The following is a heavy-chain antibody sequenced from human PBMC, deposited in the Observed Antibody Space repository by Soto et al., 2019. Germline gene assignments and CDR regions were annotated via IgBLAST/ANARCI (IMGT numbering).Heavy chain of an antibody. Sequence: SETLSLTCGVYGGSFSGYYWSWIRQPPGKGLEWIGEINYSGSTNYNPSLKSRVTISVDTSKNQFSLKLSSVTAADTAVYYCARHTVTTFHWFDPWGQGTLVTVSS. CDR2: INYSGST. V-gene: IGHV4-34*01. CDR3: ARHTVTTFHWFDP. CDR1: GGSFSGYY. J-gene: IGHJ5*02. D-gene: IGHD4-4*01.